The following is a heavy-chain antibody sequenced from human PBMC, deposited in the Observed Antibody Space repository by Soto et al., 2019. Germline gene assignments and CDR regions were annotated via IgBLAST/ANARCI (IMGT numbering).Heavy chain of an antibody. D-gene: IGHD3-22*01. CDR3: ARHALYYYDSSGSADAFDI. Sequence: GESLKISCKGSGYSFTSYWISWVRQMPGKGLERMGRIDPSDSYTNYSPSFQGHVTISADKSISTAYLQWSSLKASDTAMYYCARHALYYYDSSGSADAFDIWGQGTMVTVSS. V-gene: IGHV5-10-1*01. CDR1: GYSFTSYW. CDR2: IDPSDSYT. J-gene: IGHJ3*02.